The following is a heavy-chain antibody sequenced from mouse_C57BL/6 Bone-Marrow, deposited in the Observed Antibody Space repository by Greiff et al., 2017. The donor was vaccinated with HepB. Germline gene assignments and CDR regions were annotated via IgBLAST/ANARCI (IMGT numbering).Heavy chain of an antibody. CDR2: INYDGSST. J-gene: IGHJ1*03. CDR1: GFTFSDYY. Sequence: EVKLVESEGGLVQPGSSMKLSCTASGFTFSDYYMAWVRQVPEKGLEWVANINYDGSSTYYLDSLKSRFIISRDNAKNILYLQMSSLKSEDTATYYCARAHSPNWYFDVWGTGTTVTVSS. D-gene: IGHD2-12*01. V-gene: IGHV5-16*01. CDR3: ARAHSPNWYFDV.